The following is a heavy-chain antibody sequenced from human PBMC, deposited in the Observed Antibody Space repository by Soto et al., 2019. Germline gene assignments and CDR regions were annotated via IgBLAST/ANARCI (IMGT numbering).Heavy chain of an antibody. J-gene: IGHJ4*02. Sequence: SETLSLTCTVSDGSISSHYWSWILQPPEKGFEWIGYIYYSGFTDYNPSLNSRVTISEDTSQNQFSLRLTSVTAADTAVYYCARDQTSSGYLDYWAQGILVTVS. CDR3: ARDQTSSGYLDY. CDR1: DGSISSHY. CDR2: IYYSGFT. D-gene: IGHD3-22*01. V-gene: IGHV4-59*11.